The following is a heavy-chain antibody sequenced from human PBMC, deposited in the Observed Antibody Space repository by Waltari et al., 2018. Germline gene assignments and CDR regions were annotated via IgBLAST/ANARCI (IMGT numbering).Heavy chain of an antibody. CDR3: ARVSMVQGNAFDI. J-gene: IGHJ3*02. V-gene: IGHV4-39*07. Sequence: QLQLQESGPGLVKPSETLSLTCTFSGVSISSSSNYWGWIRQPPGKGLEWIGCIYYSGCSYYNPSHKIRVTISVHTAKNQFSLKLRSVTAADTAVYYCARVSMVQGNAFDIWGQGTMVTVSS. CDR2: IYYSGCS. D-gene: IGHD3-10*01. CDR1: GVSISSSSNY.